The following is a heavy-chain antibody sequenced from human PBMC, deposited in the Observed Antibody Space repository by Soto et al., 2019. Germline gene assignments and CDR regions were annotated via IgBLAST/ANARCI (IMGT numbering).Heavy chain of an antibody. V-gene: IGHV1-69*06. CDR3: ARGSGYDYGTGYYYGMDV. CDR2: IIPIFGTA. Sequence: GXSVKVSCNASGGTFSSYAIIWGRQAPGQGLEWMGGIIPIFGTANYAQKFQGRVTITADKSTSTAYMELSSLRSEDTAVYYCARGSGYDYGTGYYYGMDVWGQGTTVTVSS. D-gene: IGHD5-12*01. CDR1: GGTFSSYA. J-gene: IGHJ6*02.